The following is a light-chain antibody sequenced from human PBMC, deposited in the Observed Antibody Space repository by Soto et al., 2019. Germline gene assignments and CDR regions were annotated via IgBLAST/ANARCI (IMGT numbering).Light chain of an antibody. J-gene: IGLJ1*01. Sequence: QLVLTQPPSASGTPGQRVTISCSGSSSNIGSNTVNWYQQLPGTAPKLLIDSNNQRPSGVPDRFSGSKSGTSASLAISGLQSEDEADYYCAAWDDSLNGRVFGTGTKLTVL. CDR1: SSNIGSNT. CDR3: AAWDDSLNGRV. CDR2: SNN. V-gene: IGLV1-44*01.